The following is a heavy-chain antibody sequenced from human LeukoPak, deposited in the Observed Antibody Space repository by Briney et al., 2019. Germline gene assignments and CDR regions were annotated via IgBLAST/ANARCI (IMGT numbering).Heavy chain of an antibody. D-gene: IGHD1-1*01. Sequence: GGSLRLSCVVSAFTFSGYSMHWVRKAPGKGLEWVAFISHDGSNKYCADSLKGRFTISRDNSKNTLFLQMNSLRPEDTAVYYCARVGYDYNWYDAFDIWGQGTMVTVSS. V-gene: IGHV3-30*04. J-gene: IGHJ3*02. CDR1: AFTFSGYS. CDR2: ISHDGSNK. CDR3: ARVGYDYNWYDAFDI.